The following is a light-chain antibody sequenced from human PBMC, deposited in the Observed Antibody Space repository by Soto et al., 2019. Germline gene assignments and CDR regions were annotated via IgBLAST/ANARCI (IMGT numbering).Light chain of an antibody. CDR2: DVS. V-gene: IGLV2-11*01. Sequence: QSALTQPRSVSGSPGQSVTISCTGTSSDVGGYNYVSWYQQHPGKAPKLMIYDVSKRPSGVPDRFFGSKSGKTASLTISGLQAEDEADYYCCSYAGDYTWVFGGGTKLTVL. CDR3: CSYAGDYTWV. CDR1: SSDVGGYNY. J-gene: IGLJ3*02.